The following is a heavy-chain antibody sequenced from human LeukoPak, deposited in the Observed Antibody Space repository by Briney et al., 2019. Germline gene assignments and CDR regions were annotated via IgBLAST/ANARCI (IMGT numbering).Heavy chain of an antibody. CDR1: GGSFSGYY. J-gene: IGHJ4*02. V-gene: IGHV4-34*01. CDR2: INHSGST. Sequence: PSETLSLTCAVYGGSFSGYYWSWIRQPPGKGLEWIGEINHSGSTNYNPSLKSRVTISVDTSNNQYSLKLSSVTAADTAVYYCARRGAMVRGVRFDYWGQGTLVTVSS. CDR3: ARRGAMVRGVRFDY. D-gene: IGHD3-10*01.